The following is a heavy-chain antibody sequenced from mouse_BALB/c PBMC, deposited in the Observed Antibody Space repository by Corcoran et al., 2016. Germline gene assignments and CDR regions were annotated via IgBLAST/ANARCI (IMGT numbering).Heavy chain of an antibody. CDR3: ARCHYDYPYYVDY. V-gene: IGHV1-9*01. J-gene: IGHJ2*01. CDR2: ILPGSGST. D-gene: IGHD2-4*01. Sequence: QVQLQQSGAELMKPGASVKISCKATGYTFSSYWIEWVKQRPGHGLEWIGEILPGSGSTNYNEKFKGKATFTADTSSNTAYMQLSSLTSEDSAVYYCARCHYDYPYYVDYWGQGTTLTVSS. CDR1: GYTFSSYW.